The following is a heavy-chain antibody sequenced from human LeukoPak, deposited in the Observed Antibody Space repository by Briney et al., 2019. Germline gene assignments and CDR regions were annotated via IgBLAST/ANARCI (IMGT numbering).Heavy chain of an antibody. J-gene: IGHJ3*02. V-gene: IGHV1-18*01. CDR2: ISAYNGNT. Sequence: ASVKVSCKASGYTFTSYGISWVRQAPGQGLEWVGWISAYNGNTNYAQKLQGRVTMTTDTSTSTAYMELRSLRSDDPDVYYCARGSYSSSWQPADFDIWGQGPMVTVSS. CDR3: ARGSYSSSWQPADFDI. D-gene: IGHD6-13*01. CDR1: GYTFTSYG.